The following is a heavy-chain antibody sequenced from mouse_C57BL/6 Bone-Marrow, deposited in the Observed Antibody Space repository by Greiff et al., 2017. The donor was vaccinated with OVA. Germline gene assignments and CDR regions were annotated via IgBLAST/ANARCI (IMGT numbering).Heavy chain of an antibody. D-gene: IGHD1-1*01. CDR1: GFSLTSYG. Sequence: QVQLKQSGPGLVQPSQSLSITCTVSGFSLTSYGVHWVRQSPGKGLEWLGVIWSGGSTDYNAAFISRLSISKDNSKSQVFFKMNSLQADDTAIYYCARNRAITTVVATLYYYAMDYWGQGTSVTVSS. CDR3: ARNRAITTVVATLYYYAMDY. J-gene: IGHJ4*01. V-gene: IGHV2-2*01. CDR2: IWSGGST.